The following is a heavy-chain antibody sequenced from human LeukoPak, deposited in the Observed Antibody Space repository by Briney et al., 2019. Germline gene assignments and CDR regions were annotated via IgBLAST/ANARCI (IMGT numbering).Heavy chain of an antibody. CDR2: IYYTGST. CDR3: ASGHQRSGYTYFDY. V-gene: IGHV4-59*01. D-gene: IGHD5-12*01. CDR1: GGSISSYY. J-gene: IGHJ4*02. Sequence: SETLSLTCTVSGGSISSYYWIWIRQPPGKGLEWIGYIYYTGSTDYNASLKSRVTISIDTSKNQFSLKLTSVNAADTAVYYCASGHQRSGYTYFDYWGQGTLVTVSP.